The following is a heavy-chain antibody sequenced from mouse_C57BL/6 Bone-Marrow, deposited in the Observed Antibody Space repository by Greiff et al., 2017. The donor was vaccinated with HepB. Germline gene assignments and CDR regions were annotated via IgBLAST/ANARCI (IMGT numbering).Heavy chain of an antibody. J-gene: IGHJ2*01. Sequence: VQLQQPGAELVKPGASVKLSCKASGYTFTSYWMQWVKQRPGQGLEWIGEIDPSDSYTNYNQKFKGKATLTVDTSSSTAYIQLSSLTSEDSAVYYCARSHPDYWGQGTTLTVSS. V-gene: IGHV1-50*01. CDR1: GYTFTSYW. CDR2: IDPSDSYT. CDR3: ARSHPDY.